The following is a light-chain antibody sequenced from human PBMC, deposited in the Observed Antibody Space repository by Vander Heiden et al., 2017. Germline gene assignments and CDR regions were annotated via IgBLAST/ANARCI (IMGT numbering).Light chain of an antibody. V-gene: IGKV1-39*01. CDR1: QDITRL. Sequence: DVELTQSPSSLSASIGDRVTITCRTSQDITRLLDWYQHSPGKAPKLLIHTGSTLESGVPSRFSGSGSGTNFTLTISSLQAEDFATYFCLQRYASLFSFGEGTRLDVK. CDR3: LQRYASLFS. J-gene: IGKJ2*03. CDR2: TGS.